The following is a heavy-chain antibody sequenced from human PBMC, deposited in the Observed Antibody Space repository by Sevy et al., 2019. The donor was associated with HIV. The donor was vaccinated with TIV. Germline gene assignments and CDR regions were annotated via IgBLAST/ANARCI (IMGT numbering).Heavy chain of an antibody. V-gene: IGHV6-1*01. CDR2: TYSRSKWYN. CDR3: ARGVFLEWLLLSSRRVHTGYYYYMDV. J-gene: IGHJ6*03. Sequence: SQTLSLTCAISGDSVSSNSAAWNWLRQFPSRGLELLGRTYSRSKWYNDYAVSVKSRITINPDTSKNQFSLQLNSVTPEDTAVYYCARGVFLEWLLLSSRRVHTGYYYYMDVWGKGTTVTVSS. D-gene: IGHD3-3*01. CDR1: GDSVSSNSAA.